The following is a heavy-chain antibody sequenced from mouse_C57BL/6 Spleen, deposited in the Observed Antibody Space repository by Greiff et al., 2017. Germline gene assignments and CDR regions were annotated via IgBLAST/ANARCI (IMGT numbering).Heavy chain of an antibody. CDR3: AISLYYDYDGYAMDD. J-gene: IGHJ4*01. Sequence: QVQLQQPGAELVKPGASVKVSCKASGSTFTSSWMHWVKQRPGQGLEWIGRIHPSDSDTNYNQKFKGKATLTVDKSSSTAYMQLSSLTSEDSAVYYCAISLYYDYDGYAMDDWGQGTSVTVSS. CDR1: GSTFTSSW. D-gene: IGHD2-4*01. V-gene: IGHV1-74*01. CDR2: IHPSDSDT.